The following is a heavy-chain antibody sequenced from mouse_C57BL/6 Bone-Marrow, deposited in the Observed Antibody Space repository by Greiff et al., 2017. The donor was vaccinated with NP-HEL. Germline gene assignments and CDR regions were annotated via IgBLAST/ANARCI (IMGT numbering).Heavy chain of an antibody. CDR3: ARKARAWFAY. CDR1: GYTFTGYW. CDR2: ILPGSGST. V-gene: IGHV1-9*01. J-gene: IGHJ3*01. D-gene: IGHD3-1*01. Sequence: QVQLKESGAELMKPGASVKLSCKATGYTFTGYWIEWVKQRPGHGLEWIGEILPGSGSTNYNEKFKGKATFTADTSSNTAYMQLSSLTTEDSAIDYCARKARAWFAYWGQGTLVTVSA.